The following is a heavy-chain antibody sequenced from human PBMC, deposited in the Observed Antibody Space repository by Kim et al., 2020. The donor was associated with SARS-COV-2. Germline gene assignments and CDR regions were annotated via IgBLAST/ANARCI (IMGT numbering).Heavy chain of an antibody. Sequence: QEFQGRVTITADKSTSTADMGLSSLRSEDTAVYYCAREVAVAGAGDYFDYWGQGTLVTVSS. D-gene: IGHD6-19*01. J-gene: IGHJ4*02. CDR3: AREVAVAGAGDYFDY. V-gene: IGHV1-69*04.